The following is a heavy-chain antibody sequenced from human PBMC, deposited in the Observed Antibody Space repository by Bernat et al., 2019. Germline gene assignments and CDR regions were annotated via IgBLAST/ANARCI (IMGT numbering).Heavy chain of an antibody. D-gene: IGHD2-2*01. Sequence: VQLVESGGGLVKPGGSLRLSCAASGFTFSNYGMHWVRQAPGKGLEWVAVIWYDGSKKYYADSVKGRFTISRDDSKNTLYLQMNSLRVEDTAVYYCVRDYCSTTSCYDYWGQGTLVTVSS. CDR3: VRDYCSTTSCYDY. V-gene: IGHV3-33*08. CDR1: GFTFSNYG. J-gene: IGHJ4*02. CDR2: IWYDGSKK.